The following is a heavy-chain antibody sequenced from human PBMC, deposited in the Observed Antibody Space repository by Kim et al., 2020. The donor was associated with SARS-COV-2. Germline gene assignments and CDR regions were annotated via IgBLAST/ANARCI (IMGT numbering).Heavy chain of an antibody. V-gene: IGHV3-74*01. J-gene: IGHJ4*02. CDR2: IGTDGADT. Sequence: GGSLRLSCAASGFTFRSYPMYWVRQTPGKGLVWVSRIGTDGADTTYADSVSGRFTVSRDNAMNTQYLQMNSLRVEDTAVYYCVRDGGAYSFDYWGQGTLVTVSS. CDR3: VRDGGAYSFDY. D-gene: IGHD3-16*01. CDR1: GFTFRSYP.